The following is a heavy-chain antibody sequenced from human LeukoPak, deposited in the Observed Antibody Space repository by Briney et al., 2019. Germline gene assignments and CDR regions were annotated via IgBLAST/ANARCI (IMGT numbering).Heavy chain of an antibody. CDR3: ARSGGSLDY. CDR1: GGSISSSNW. V-gene: IGHV4-4*02. Sequence: SETLSLTCTISGGSISSSNWWSWVRQPPGKGLEWIGEIYHSGSTNHNPSLKPRVTISIDKSKNQFSLKLTSVTAADTAVYYCARSGGSLDYWGQGTLVTVSP. CDR2: IYHSGST. D-gene: IGHD5-12*01. J-gene: IGHJ4*02.